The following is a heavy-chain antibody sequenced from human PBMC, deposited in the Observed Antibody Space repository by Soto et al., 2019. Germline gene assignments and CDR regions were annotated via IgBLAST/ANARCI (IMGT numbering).Heavy chain of an antibody. CDR3: AREYYGLLTGYYTDY. D-gene: IGHD3-9*01. Sequence: EVQLVESGGDLVQRGGSLRLSCAASGFPFSSYWMHWVRHTPGKGLDWVARISGDGGTTYYADSVTYRFTVSRDNAKTTLSLQISGLSAEDTAVYYCAREYYGLLTGYYTDYWGQGTLVSVSS. J-gene: IGHJ4*02. V-gene: IGHV3-74*01. CDR1: GFPFSSYW. CDR2: ISGDGGTT.